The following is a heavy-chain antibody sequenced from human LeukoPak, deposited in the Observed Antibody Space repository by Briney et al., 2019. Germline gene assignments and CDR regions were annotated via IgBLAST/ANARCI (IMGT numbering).Heavy chain of an antibody. CDR2: ISGSGGST. D-gene: IGHD2-2*01. V-gene: IGHV3-23*01. CDR3: AKDLWDIVVVPSAIPDY. CDR1: GFTFNNYA. J-gene: IGHJ4*02. Sequence: GGTLRLSCAASGFTFNNYAMSWVRQAPGKGLEWVSSISGSGGSTYYADSVKGRFTISRDNSKNTLYLQMNSLRAEDTAVYYCAKDLWDIVVVPSAIPDYWGQGTLVTVSS.